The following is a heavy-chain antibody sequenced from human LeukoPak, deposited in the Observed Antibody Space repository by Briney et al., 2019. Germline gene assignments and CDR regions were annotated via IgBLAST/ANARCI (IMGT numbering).Heavy chain of an antibody. Sequence: GGSLRLSCAASEFTFSSYAMNWVRQAPGKGLEWVSSISSSGTYISYADSVRGRFTISRDNAKNSLYLQMNILRAEDTAVYYCARYYYDSSDSRALDYWGQGTLVTVSS. V-gene: IGHV3-21*01. CDR3: ARYYYDSSDSRALDY. D-gene: IGHD3-22*01. CDR1: EFTFSSYA. CDR2: ISSSGTYI. J-gene: IGHJ4*02.